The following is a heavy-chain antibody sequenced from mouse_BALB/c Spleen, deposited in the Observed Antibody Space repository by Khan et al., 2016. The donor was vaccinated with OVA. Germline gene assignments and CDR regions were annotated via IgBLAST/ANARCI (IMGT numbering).Heavy chain of an antibody. Sequence: EVQLQESGPDLVKPSQSLSLTCTVTGYSITSGYSWHWIRQFPGNKLEWMGYIYFSGSINYNSALKSRISITRDTSKNQFFLQLKSVTTEGTATYYCARDGNYMDYWGQGTSVTVSS. CDR3: ARDGNYMDY. V-gene: IGHV3-1*02. D-gene: IGHD2-1*01. J-gene: IGHJ4*01. CDR2: IYFSGSI. CDR1: GYSITSGYS.